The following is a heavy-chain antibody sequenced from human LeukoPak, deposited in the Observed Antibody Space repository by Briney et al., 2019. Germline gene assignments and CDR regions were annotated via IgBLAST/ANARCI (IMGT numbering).Heavy chain of an antibody. V-gene: IGHV3-7*01. Sequence: GGSLRLSCAASGFTFSSYWMSWVRQAPGKGPEWVANINQDGSEKYYVDSVKGRFTISRDNAKNSLYLQMNSLRAEDTAVYYCEKYCDRTSYYVVDAFDVWGQETMVTVSS. D-gene: IGHD2-2*01. CDR3: EKYCDRTSYYVVDAFDV. CDR2: INQDGSEK. CDR1: GFTFSSYW. J-gene: IGHJ3*01.